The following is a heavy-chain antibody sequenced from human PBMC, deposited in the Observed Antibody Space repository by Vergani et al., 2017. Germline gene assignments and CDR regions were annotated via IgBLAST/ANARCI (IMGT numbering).Heavy chain of an antibody. D-gene: IGHD4-11*01. V-gene: IGHV1-24*01. J-gene: IGHJ4*02. CDR3: ATDLSMTTFSD. CDR1: GHTLPGFSPSDLA. CDR2: FDPENYDP. Sequence: QVQVVQSGAEVKKPGASVKVSCKVSGHTLPGFSPSDLAIHWVRQAPGRGLEWMASFDPENYDPIYAQQFNGRVTMTKDRSTNTAYLELTNLRSDDTAVFYCATDLSMTTFSDGGQGTLVTVSS.